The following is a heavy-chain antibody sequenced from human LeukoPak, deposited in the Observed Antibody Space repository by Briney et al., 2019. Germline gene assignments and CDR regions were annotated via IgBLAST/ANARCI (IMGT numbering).Heavy chain of an antibody. V-gene: IGHV4-4*07. CDR2: IYTSGST. D-gene: IGHD5-18*01. CDR1: GGSISSYY. Sequence: SETLSLTCTVSGGSISSYYWSWIRQPAGKGLEWIGRIYTSGSTNYNPSLKSRVTMSVDTSKNQFSLKVSSVTAADTAVYYCAGRYSYGATYAFDIWGQGTMVTVSS. J-gene: IGHJ3*02. CDR3: AGRYSYGATYAFDI.